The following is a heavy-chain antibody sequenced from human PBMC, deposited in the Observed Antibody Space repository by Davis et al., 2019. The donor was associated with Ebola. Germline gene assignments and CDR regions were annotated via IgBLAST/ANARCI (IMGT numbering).Heavy chain of an antibody. Sequence: GESLKISCAASGFTLSGHWMNWVRQGPGKGLEWVANIKQDGSKINYVDSVKDRFTISRDNAKNSLFLQMNNLRADDTAVYYCTAELTGDAFDVWGRGTMVTVSS. V-gene: IGHV3-7*03. J-gene: IGHJ3*01. CDR2: IKQDGSKI. CDR3: TAELTGDAFDV. CDR1: GFTLSGHW. D-gene: IGHD3-9*01.